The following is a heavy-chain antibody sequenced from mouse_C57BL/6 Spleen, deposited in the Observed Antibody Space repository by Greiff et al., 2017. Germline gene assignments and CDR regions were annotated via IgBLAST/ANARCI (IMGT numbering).Heavy chain of an antibody. V-gene: IGHV1-63*01. CDR3: SRRDDYDGSFDY. CDR1: GYTFTNYW. D-gene: IGHD2-4*01. CDR2: IYPGGCYT. J-gene: IGHJ2*01. Sequence: QVQLQQSGAELVRPGTSVKMSCKASGYTFTNYWLRWAKQRPGHGLEWIGDIYPGGCYTNYNEKFKGKATLTADKSSSTAYMQFSSLTSEDSAIDYCSRRDDYDGSFDYWGQGTTLTVS.